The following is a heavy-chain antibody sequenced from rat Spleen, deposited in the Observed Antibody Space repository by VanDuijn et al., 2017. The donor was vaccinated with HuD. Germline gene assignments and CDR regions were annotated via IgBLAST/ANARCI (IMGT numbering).Heavy chain of an antibody. J-gene: IGHJ2*01. Sequence: EVQLVESGGGLVQPGRSLKLSCAASGFTFSNYGMAWIRQAPGKGLEWVASITNTGGSTYYPDSVKGRFTISRDNAKSTLYLQMNSLRSEDTATYYCTRDRARPRQPYYGAFDYWGQGVMVTVSS. CDR2: ITNTGGST. V-gene: IGHV5-31*01. D-gene: IGHD1-7*01. CDR1: GFTFSNYG. CDR3: TRDRARPRQPYYGAFDY.